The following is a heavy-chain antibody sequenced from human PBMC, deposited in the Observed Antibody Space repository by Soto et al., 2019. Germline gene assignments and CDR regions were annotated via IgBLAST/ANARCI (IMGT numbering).Heavy chain of an antibody. CDR2: IIPILGIA. CDR3: ARDPVDCSSTSCYNGGDY. J-gene: IGHJ4*02. D-gene: IGHD2-2*02. CDR1: GGTFSSYT. Sequence: SVKVSCKASGGTFSSYTISWVRQAPGQGLEWMGRIIPILGIANYAQKFQGRVTITADKSTSTAYMELSSLRSEDTAVYYCARDPVDCSSTSCYNGGDYWGQGTLVTVPQ. V-gene: IGHV1-69*04.